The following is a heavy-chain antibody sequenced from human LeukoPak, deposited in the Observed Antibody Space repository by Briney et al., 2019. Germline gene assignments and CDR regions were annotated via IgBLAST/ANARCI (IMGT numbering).Heavy chain of an antibody. J-gene: IGHJ3*01. CDR2: TYYRSKWYI. Sequence: SQTLSLTCAISGDTVCSNSADWNWIRQSPWRGLEWLGRTYYRSKWYIEYTASVNSRITINPDTSKNQVSLQVNFVTPQDTAMYYCATSVFDLWGQGTMVTVSS. D-gene: IGHD5/OR15-5a*01. CDR3: ATSVFDL. V-gene: IGHV6-1*01. CDR1: GDTVCSNSAD.